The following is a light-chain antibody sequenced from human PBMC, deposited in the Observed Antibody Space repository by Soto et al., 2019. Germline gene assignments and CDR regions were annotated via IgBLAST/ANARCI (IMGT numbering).Light chain of an antibody. J-gene: IGKJ5*01. CDR3: QQYNNWPPT. Sequence: EIVLTQSPGTLSLSPGERATLSCRASQKISSSYLAWYQQKPGQAPRLLIYGASTRAIGIPARFSGSGSGTEFTLTISSLQSEDFAVYYCQQYNNWPPTFGQGTRLEIK. V-gene: IGKV3-15*01. CDR1: QKISSSY. CDR2: GAS.